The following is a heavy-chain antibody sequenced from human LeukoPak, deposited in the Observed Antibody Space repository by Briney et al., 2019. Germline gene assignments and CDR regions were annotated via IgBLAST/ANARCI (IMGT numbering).Heavy chain of an antibody. V-gene: IGHV2-5*02. CDR1: GFSLSTSGVG. CDR2: IYWDDDK. CDR3: ARSQLELRMGALDY. D-gene: IGHD1-7*01. Sequence: SGPTLVKPTQTLTLTCTFSGFSLSTSGVGVGWIRQPPGKALEWLALIYWDDDKRYSPSLKSRLTITKDTSKNQVVLTMTNMDPVDTATYYCARSQLELRMGALDYWGQGTLVTVSS. J-gene: IGHJ4*02.